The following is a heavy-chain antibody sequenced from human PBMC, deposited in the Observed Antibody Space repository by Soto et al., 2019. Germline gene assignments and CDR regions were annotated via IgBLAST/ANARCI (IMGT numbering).Heavy chain of an antibody. CDR3: ARDKYVITSSGPAY. CDR2: VNPNTGAT. CDR1: GYTFTGFY. J-gene: IGHJ4*02. V-gene: IGHV1-2*02. Sequence: ASXKVSCKTSGYTFTGFYIHWVRQAPGQGLEWMGWVNPNTGATNYAQKFEGRVTMTRDTSITTAYMELSRLRSDDTAVYYCARDKYVITSSGPAYWGRGTLVTVSS. D-gene: IGHD3-22*01.